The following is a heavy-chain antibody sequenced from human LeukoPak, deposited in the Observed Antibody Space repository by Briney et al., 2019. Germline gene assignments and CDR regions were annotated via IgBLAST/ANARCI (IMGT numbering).Heavy chain of an antibody. J-gene: IGHJ4*02. Sequence: PSQTLSLTCTVSGGSISSGDYYWSWIRQPPGKGLEWIGYIYYSGSTYYNPSLKSRVTILVDTSKNQFSLKLSFVTAADTAVYYCARDPVQLERSFDYWGQGTLVTVSS. CDR1: GGSISSGDYY. D-gene: IGHD1-1*01. CDR2: IYYSGST. V-gene: IGHV4-30-4*08. CDR3: ARDPVQLERSFDY.